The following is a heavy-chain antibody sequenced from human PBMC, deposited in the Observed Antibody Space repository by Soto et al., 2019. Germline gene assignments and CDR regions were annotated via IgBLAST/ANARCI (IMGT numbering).Heavy chain of an antibody. V-gene: IGHV4-30-4*01. CDR3: ARELEGGVFDI. D-gene: IGHD2-8*02. Sequence: QVHLQESGPQLVKPSQPLSLTCTVSGGPVRDAFSYWTWIRQPPWKGPEWMGYLPYTGSTYYNPSVRNRATISVDEYSNLLSLGLSSVTAAEPAVYYCARELEGGVFDIWGRGTLVTVSS. CDR1: GGPVRDAFSY. CDR2: LPYTGST. J-gene: IGHJ3*02.